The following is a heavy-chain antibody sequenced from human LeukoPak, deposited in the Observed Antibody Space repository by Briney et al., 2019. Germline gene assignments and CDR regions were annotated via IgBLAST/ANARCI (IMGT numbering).Heavy chain of an antibody. D-gene: IGHD6-6*01. Sequence: PGRSLRLSCAASGFTFSSYGMHWVRQAPGKGLEWVAVIWYDGSNKYYADSVKGRFTISRDNSKNTPYLQMNSLRAEDTAVYYCARDSSSSVYYYYGMDVWGQGTTVTVSS. CDR3: ARDSSSSVYYYYGMDV. J-gene: IGHJ6*02. CDR2: IWYDGSNK. V-gene: IGHV3-33*01. CDR1: GFTFSSYG.